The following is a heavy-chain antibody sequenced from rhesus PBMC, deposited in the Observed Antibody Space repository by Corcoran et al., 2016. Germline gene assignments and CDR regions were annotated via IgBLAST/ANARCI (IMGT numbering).Heavy chain of an antibody. CDR3: AKELPYSSSYAFDY. CDR1: GFTFSSYC. Sequence: EVQLVETGGGLVQPGGSLKLSCAASGFTFSSYCMSWVRQAPGKGLEWVSAINSGGGSTYYADSVNGRFTISRDNSKNTLSLQMSSLRAEDAAVYYCAKELPYSSSYAFDYWGQGVLVTVSS. D-gene: IGHD6-43*01. V-gene: IGHV3S5*01. CDR2: INSGGGST. J-gene: IGHJ4*01.